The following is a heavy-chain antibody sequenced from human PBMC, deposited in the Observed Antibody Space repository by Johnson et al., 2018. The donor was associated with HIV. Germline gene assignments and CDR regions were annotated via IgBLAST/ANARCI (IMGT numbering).Heavy chain of an antibody. V-gene: IGHV3-23*04. D-gene: IGHD4-17*01. J-gene: IGHJ3*02. Sequence: VQLVESGGGLVQPGGSLRLSCAASGFTFSSYAMDWVRQTPGKGLAWVSAVSAGGDNTYYADSVEGRFTISRDNSKNTLYLQMNSLRAEDTALYYCARANSYGDYRAKAFDIWGQGTMVTVSS. CDR3: ARANSYGDYRAKAFDI. CDR2: VSAGGDNT. CDR1: GFTFSSYA.